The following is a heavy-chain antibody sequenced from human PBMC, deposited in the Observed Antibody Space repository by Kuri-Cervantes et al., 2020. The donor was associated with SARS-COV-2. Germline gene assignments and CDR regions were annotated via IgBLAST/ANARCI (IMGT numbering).Heavy chain of an antibody. CDR1: GYTFTSYG. D-gene: IGHD2-2*01. J-gene: IGHJ3*02. CDR3: ARPRGIVVVPAXIGGAFDI. V-gene: IGHV1-18*01. Sequence: ASVKVSCKAPGYTFTSYGISWVRQAPGQGLEWMGWISAYNGNTNYAQKLQGRVTMTTDTSTSTAYMELRSLRSDDTAVYYCARPRGIVVVPAXIGGAFDIWGQGTMVTVSS. CDR2: ISAYNGNT.